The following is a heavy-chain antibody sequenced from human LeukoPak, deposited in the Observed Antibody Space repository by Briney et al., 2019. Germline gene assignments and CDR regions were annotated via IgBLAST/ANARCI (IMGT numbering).Heavy chain of an antibody. CDR3: ARGVETYDYVWGSYRYQYYFDY. D-gene: IGHD3-16*02. Sequence: ASVEVSCKASGYTFTSYDINWVRQATGQGLEWMGWMNPNSGNTGYAQKFQGRVTMTRNTSISTAYMELSSLRSENTAVYYCARGVETYDYVWGSYRYQYYFDYWGQGTLVTVSS. CDR1: GYTFTSYD. V-gene: IGHV1-8*01. CDR2: MNPNSGNT. J-gene: IGHJ4*02.